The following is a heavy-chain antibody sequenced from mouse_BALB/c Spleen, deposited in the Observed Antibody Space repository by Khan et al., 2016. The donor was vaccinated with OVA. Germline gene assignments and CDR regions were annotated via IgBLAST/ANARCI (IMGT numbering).Heavy chain of an antibody. D-gene: IGHD2-14*01. Sequence: EVKVEESGGDSVKPGGSLKLSCAVSGFTFSTYAMSWVRQTPEKRLEWVASISSGGSTYYPDSVKGRFPISRDNARKIVYLQMTSLRSEDMAMYYCAREAYRYDEYYFDYWGQGTTLTVSS. J-gene: IGHJ2*01. CDR2: ISSGGST. CDR3: AREAYRYDEYYFDY. CDR1: GFTFSTYA. V-gene: IGHV5-6-5*01.